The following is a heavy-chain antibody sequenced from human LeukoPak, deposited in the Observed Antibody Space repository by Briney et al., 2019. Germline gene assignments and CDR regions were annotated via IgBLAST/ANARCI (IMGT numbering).Heavy chain of an antibody. J-gene: IGHJ5*02. CDR1: GFTFSSYG. CDR2: IWYDGNNK. V-gene: IGHV3-33*01. D-gene: IGHD5-18*01. Sequence: PGGSLRLTCAASGFTFSSYGMHWVRQAPGKGLEWVAVIWYDGNNKYYADSVKGRFTISRDNSKNTLYLQMNSLRAEDTAVYYCARDPGRIQPPSGWFDPWGQGTLVTVSS. CDR3: ARDPGRIQPPSGWFDP.